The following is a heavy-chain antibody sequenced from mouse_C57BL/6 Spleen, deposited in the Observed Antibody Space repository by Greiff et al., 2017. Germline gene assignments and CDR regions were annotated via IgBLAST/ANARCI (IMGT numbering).Heavy chain of an antibody. CDR2: IYPGDGDT. Sequence: QVQLKQSGPELVKPGASVKISCKASGYAFSSSWMNWVKQRPGKGLEWIGRIYPGDGDTTYNGKFKGKATLTADKSSSTAYMQLSSLTSEDSAVYFCAREDGYYRFAYWGQGTLVTVSA. V-gene: IGHV1-82*01. D-gene: IGHD2-3*01. J-gene: IGHJ3*01. CDR1: GYAFSSSW. CDR3: AREDGYYRFAY.